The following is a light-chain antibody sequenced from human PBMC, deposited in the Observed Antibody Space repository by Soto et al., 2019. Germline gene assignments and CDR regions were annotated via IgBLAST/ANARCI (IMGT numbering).Light chain of an antibody. CDR3: QQYDNLSLT. CDR1: QDISNY. Sequence: DIQMTQSPSSLSASVGDRATITCQASQDISNYLNWYQQKPGKAPKLLIYDASNLETGVPSRFSGSGSGTDFTFTISSLQPEDIATYYCQQYDNLSLTFGGGTQVDIK. J-gene: IGKJ4*01. V-gene: IGKV1-33*01. CDR2: DAS.